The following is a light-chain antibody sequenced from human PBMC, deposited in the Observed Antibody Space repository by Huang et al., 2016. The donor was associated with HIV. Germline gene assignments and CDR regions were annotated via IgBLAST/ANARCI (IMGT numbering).Light chain of an antibody. J-gene: IGKJ4*01. CDR3: MQGIEFPFT. CDR1: QSLLNSDGKTY. CDR2: EVS. Sequence: DVVMTQTPLSLSVTPGLPTSISCKSSQSLLNSDGKTYLFWYLQKPGQPPQLLISEVSKRFSGVPDRVSGSGSGSDFTLKISRVEAEDVGVYYCMQGIEFPFTFGGGTKVEIK. V-gene: IGKV2D-29*01.